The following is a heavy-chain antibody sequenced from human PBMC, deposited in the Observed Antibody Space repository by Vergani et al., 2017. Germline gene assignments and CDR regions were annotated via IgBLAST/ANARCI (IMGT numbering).Heavy chain of an antibody. CDR2: INSDGSST. CDR3: AKDSQDYYDSSGYGGDY. J-gene: IGHJ4*02. Sequence: EVQLVESGGGLVQPGGSLRLSCAASGFTFSSYWMHWVRQAPGKGLVWVSRINSDGSSTSYADSVKGRFTISRDNAKNTLYLQMNSLRAEDTAVYYCAKDSQDYYDSSGYGGDYWGQGTLVTVSS. D-gene: IGHD3-22*01. V-gene: IGHV3-74*01. CDR1: GFTFSSYW.